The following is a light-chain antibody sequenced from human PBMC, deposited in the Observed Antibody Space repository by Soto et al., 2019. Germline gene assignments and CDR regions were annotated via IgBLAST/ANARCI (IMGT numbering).Light chain of an antibody. Sequence: DIQMTQSPSTLSASVGDRVTITCRASQNISSWLAWYQQKTGKAPKLLIYDASSLESGVSSRFSGSVFGTEFTFTFSSLQLVDFATYYCKQYNSYSGTFDQGTKVDIK. J-gene: IGKJ1*01. CDR1: QNISSW. CDR3: KQYNSYSGT. V-gene: IGKV1-5*01. CDR2: DAS.